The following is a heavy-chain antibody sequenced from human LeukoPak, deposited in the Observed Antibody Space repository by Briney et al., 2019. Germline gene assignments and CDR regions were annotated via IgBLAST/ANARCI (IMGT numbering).Heavy chain of an antibody. CDR2: ISSSSSYI. V-gene: IGHV3-21*01. Sequence: GGSLRLSSEASEFTFSSYSKNWVRPAPGKGLKWVSSISSSSSYIYYADSVKGRFTISRDNAKNSLYLQMNSLRAEDTAVYYCARDSVSYCSGGSCFDYWGQGTLVTVSS. CDR1: EFTFSSYS. J-gene: IGHJ4*02. D-gene: IGHD2-15*01. CDR3: ARDSVSYCSGGSCFDY.